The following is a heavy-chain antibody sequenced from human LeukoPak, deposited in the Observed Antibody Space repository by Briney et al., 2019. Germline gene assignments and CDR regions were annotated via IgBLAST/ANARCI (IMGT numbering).Heavy chain of an antibody. CDR2: IYYSGST. CDR1: GGSISSYY. J-gene: IGHJ3*02. CDR3: AIPRDSSDAFDI. D-gene: IGHD3-22*01. V-gene: IGHV4-59*08. Sequence: SETLSLTCTVSGGSISSYYWSWIRQPPGKGLEWIGYIYYSGSTNYNPSLKSRVTISVDTSKNQFSLKLSSVTAADTAVYYCAIPRDSSDAFDIWGQGTMVIVSS.